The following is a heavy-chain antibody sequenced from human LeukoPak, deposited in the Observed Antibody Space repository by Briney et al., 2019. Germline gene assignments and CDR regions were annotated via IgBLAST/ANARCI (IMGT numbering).Heavy chain of an antibody. D-gene: IGHD3-22*01. CDR1: GGSFSSSSYY. CDR3: ARVIDSSGYNDYYFDS. V-gene: IGHV4-39*07. CDR2: IYYSGST. Sequence: PSETLSLTCTVSGGSFSSSSYYWGWIRQPPGKGLEWIGSIYYSGSTYYNPSLKSRVTISGDTSKNQFSLKLRSVTAADTAVYYCARVIDSSGYNDYYFDSWGQGTLVTVSS. J-gene: IGHJ4*02.